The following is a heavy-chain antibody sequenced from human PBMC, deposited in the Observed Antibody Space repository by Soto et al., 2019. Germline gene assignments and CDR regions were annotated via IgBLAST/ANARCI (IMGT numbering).Heavy chain of an antibody. V-gene: IGHV3-23*01. CDR3: AREDIVVVPANYYGMDV. CDR1: GFTFSSYA. J-gene: IGHJ6*02. CDR2: ISGSGGST. D-gene: IGHD2-2*01. Sequence: GGSLRLSCAASGFTFSSYAMSWVRQAPGKGLEWVSAISGSGGSTYYADSVKGRFTISRDNSKNTLYLQMNSLRAEDTAVYYCAREDIVVVPANYYGMDVWGQGTTVTVSS.